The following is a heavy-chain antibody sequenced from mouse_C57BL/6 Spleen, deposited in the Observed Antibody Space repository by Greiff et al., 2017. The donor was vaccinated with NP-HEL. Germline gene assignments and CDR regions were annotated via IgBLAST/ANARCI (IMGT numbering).Heavy chain of an antibody. CDR1: GYTFTSYW. D-gene: IGHD3-1*01. J-gene: IGHJ2*01. V-gene: IGHV1-55*01. Sequence: QVQLKQSGAELVKPGASVKMSCKASGYTFTSYWITWVKQRPGQGLEWIGDIYPGSGSTNYNEKFKSKATLTVDTSSSTAYMQLSSLTSEDSAVYYCARSGGYYLDYWGQGTTLTVSS. CDR2: IYPGSGST. CDR3: ARSGGYYLDY.